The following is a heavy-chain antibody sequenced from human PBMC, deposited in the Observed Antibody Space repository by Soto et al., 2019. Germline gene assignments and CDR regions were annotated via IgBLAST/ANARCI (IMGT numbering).Heavy chain of an antibody. J-gene: IGHJ5*02. CDR1: GFTFTSSA. CDR3: AANDFWSGYYLDNWFDP. D-gene: IGHD3-3*01. Sequence: SVEVTCKASGFTFTSSAVQWVRQARGQRLEWIGWIVVGSGNTNYAQKFQERVTITRDMSTSTAYMELSSLRSEDTAVYYCAANDFWSGYYLDNWFDPWGQGTLVTVSS. CDR2: IVVGSGNT. V-gene: IGHV1-58*01.